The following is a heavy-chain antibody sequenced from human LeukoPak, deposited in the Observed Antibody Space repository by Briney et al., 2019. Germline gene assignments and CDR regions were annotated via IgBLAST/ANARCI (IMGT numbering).Heavy chain of an antibody. CDR1: GDSISTASYY. CDR2: IYYSGSS. J-gene: IGHJ4*02. CDR3: ARYYGSGRDAEY. Sequence: SETLSLTCTVSGDSISTASYYWGWIRQPPGKGLEWIGSIYYSGSSDYSPSLKSRITISIDTSKNHFSLKLNSVTAADTAVYFCARYYGSGRDAEYWGQGTLVIVSS. V-gene: IGHV4-39*01. D-gene: IGHD3-10*01.